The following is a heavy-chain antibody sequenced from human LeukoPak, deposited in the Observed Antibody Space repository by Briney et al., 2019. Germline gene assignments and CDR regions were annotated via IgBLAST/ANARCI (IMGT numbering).Heavy chain of an antibody. CDR3: ARTLYSSGWSVNGWFDP. Sequence: ASVKVSCKASGYTFTSYGISWVRQAPGQGLEWMGWISAYNGNTNYAQKLQGRVTMTTDTSTSTAYMELRSLRSDDTAVYYCARTLYSSGWSVNGWFDPWGQGTLVTVSS. V-gene: IGHV1-18*01. D-gene: IGHD6-19*01. CDR1: GYTFTSYG. J-gene: IGHJ5*02. CDR2: ISAYNGNT.